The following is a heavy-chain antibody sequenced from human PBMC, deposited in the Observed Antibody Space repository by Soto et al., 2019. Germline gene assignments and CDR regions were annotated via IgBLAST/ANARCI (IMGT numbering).Heavy chain of an antibody. D-gene: IGHD3-22*01. CDR2: ISYDGSNK. J-gene: IGHJ4*02. Sequence: GSLRLSCAASGFTFSSYGMHWVRQAPGKGLEWVAVISYDGSNKYYADSVKGRFTISRDNSKNTLFLQMNSLRPEDTAVYCCAKLWGTSTYDSSGYPIDYWGQGTLVTVSS. CDR1: GFTFSSYG. CDR3: AKLWGTSTYDSSGYPIDY. V-gene: IGHV3-30*18.